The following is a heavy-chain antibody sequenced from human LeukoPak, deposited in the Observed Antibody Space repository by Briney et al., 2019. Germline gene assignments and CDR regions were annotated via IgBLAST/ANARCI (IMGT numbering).Heavy chain of an antibody. CDR3: ARDRPGGDSSSSGGDFDY. D-gene: IGHD6-6*01. J-gene: IGHJ4*02. Sequence: SETLSLTCAVYGGSFSGYYWSWIRQPPGKGLEWIGEINHSGSTNYNPSLKSRVTISVDTSKNQFSLKLSSVTPEDTAVYYCARDRPGGDSSSSGGDFDYWGQGTLVTVSS. V-gene: IGHV4-34*01. CDR1: GGSFSGYY. CDR2: INHSGST.